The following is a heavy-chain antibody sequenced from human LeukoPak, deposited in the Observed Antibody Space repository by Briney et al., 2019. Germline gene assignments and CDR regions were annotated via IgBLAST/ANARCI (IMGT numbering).Heavy chain of an antibody. CDR1: GYTLTELS. CDR2: FDPEDGET. J-gene: IGHJ3*02. V-gene: IGHV1-24*01. Sequence: ASVKVSCKXSGYTLTELSMHWVRQAPGKGLEWMGGFDPEDGETIYAQKFQGRVTMTEDTSTDTAYMELSSLRSEDTAVYYCATQLGITIFGVVTSIGDDAFDIWGQGTMVTVSS. D-gene: IGHD3-3*01. CDR3: ATQLGITIFGVVTSIGDDAFDI.